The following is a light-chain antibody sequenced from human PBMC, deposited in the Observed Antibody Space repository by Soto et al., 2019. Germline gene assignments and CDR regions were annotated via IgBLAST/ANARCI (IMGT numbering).Light chain of an antibody. V-gene: IGKV1-27*01. J-gene: IGKJ4*01. CDR2: AAS. Sequence: DIQMTQSPSSLSASVGDRVTIACRASQAIYYYLAWYQQKPGKVPTLLISAASTLQSGVPSRFSGSGSGTDFTLTISSLQPEHVATYYCQKFSAVPAFGGGTKVEI. CDR3: QKFSAVPA. CDR1: QAIYYY.